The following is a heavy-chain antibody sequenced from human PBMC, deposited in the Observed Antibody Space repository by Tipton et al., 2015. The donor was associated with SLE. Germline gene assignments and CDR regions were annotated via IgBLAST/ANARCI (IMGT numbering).Heavy chain of an antibody. Sequence: SLRLSCAASGFTFSTTEMNWVRQPPGKGLEWIGEVYHSGRTDSNPSLKSRVTISVDTSKNQFSLKLSSVTAADTAVYYCARGGLGYSYYYYMDVWGKGTTVTVSS. V-gene: IGHV4-4*02. CDR3: ARGGLGYSYYYYMDV. D-gene: IGHD5-18*01. CDR1: GFTFSTTEM. J-gene: IGHJ6*03. CDR2: VYHSGRT.